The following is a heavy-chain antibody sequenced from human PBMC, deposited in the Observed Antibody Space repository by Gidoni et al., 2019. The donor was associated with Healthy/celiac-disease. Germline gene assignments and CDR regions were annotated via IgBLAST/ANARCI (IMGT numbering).Heavy chain of an antibody. V-gene: IGHV3-30-3*01. CDR1: GFTFRNYA. CDR2: ISFDVNTK. Sequence: VQLVESGGGVVQPGRSLRLSCAASGFTFRNYAMHWVRLAPGKGLEWVAVISFDVNTKYYADSVKGRFTISRDNFKNTLFLQMNSLRDEDTAVFYCARGGSTSGRNAFDIWGQGTTVTVSS. D-gene: IGHD6-19*01. J-gene: IGHJ3*02. CDR3: ARGGSTSGRNAFDI.